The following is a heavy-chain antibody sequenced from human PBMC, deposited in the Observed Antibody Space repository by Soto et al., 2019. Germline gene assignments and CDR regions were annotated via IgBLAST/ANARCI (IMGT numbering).Heavy chain of an antibody. J-gene: IGHJ6*02. Sequence: EVQLVESGGGLVQPGRSLRLSCAASGFNFDDYAMHWVRQVPGKGLDWVASRSWNSDVMAYADSVKGRFTISRDNAKNSLYLQMNSLRTEDTAFYYCARSGSLEANYYYGMDVWGQGTTVTVSS. CDR1: GFNFDDYA. D-gene: IGHD1-26*01. V-gene: IGHV3-9*01. CDR3: ARSGSLEANYYYGMDV. CDR2: RSWNSDVM.